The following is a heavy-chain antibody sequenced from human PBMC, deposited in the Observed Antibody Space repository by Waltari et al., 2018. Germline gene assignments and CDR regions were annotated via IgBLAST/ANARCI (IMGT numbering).Heavy chain of an antibody. Sequence: QVQLQQGGAGLLKPSETLSLTCAVSGGSFRIYYWSWIRQSPGKGLEWIGEINHSGSTNVNPSLKSRVTILLDTSRNQFSLKVRSVTAADAAVYYCAGLRFNYYYYYHMDVWGNGTTVTVSS. CDR2: INHSGST. D-gene: IGHD3-10*01. J-gene: IGHJ6*03. V-gene: IGHV4-34*01. CDR1: GGSFRIYY. CDR3: AGLRFNYYYYYHMDV.